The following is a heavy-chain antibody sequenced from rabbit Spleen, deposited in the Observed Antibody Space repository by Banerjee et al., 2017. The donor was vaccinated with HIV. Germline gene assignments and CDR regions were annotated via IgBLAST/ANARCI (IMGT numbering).Heavy chain of an antibody. CDR2: IDSGSRDFA. J-gene: IGHJ4*01. D-gene: IGHD5-1*01. CDR3: ARAGEGGDGYLNL. Sequence: QEQLEESGGDVVQPGASLTLTCTASGFDFSAYTFMCWVRQAPGKGLEWIACIDSGSRDFAYYASWAKGRFTISKTSSTTVTLQMTSLTVADTATYFCARAGEGGDGYLNLWGPGTLVTVS. V-gene: IGHV1S45*01. CDR1: GFDFSAYTF.